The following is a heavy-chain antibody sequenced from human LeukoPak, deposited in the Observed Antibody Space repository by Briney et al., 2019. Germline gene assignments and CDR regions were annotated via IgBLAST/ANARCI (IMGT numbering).Heavy chain of an antibody. D-gene: IGHD6-13*01. V-gene: IGHV4-30-2*05. Sequence: TLSLTCAVSGGSISSGGYSWSWIRQPPGKGLEWIGYIYHSGSTYYNPSLKSRVTISVDTSKNQFSLKLSSVTAADTAVYYCARDRGIAAAGTDWFDPWGQGTLVTVSS. J-gene: IGHJ5*02. CDR2: IYHSGST. CDR1: GGSISSGGYS. CDR3: ARDRGIAAAGTDWFDP.